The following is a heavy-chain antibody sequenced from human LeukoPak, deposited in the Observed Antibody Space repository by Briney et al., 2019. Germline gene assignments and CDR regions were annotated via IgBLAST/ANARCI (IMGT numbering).Heavy chain of an antibody. J-gene: IGHJ6*02. V-gene: IGHV4-31*11. CDR3: ARDSSSPRRPDHYGMDV. CDR1: GGSFSGYY. Sequence: PSETLSLTCAVYGGSFSGYYWSWIRQHPGKGLEWIGYIYYSGSTYYNPSLKSRVTISVDTSKNQFSLKLSSVTAADTAVYYCARDSSSPRRPDHYGMDVWGQGTTVTVSS. D-gene: IGHD6-13*01. CDR2: IYYSGST.